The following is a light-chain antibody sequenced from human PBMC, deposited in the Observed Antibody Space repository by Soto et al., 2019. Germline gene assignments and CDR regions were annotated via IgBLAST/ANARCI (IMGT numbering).Light chain of an antibody. V-gene: IGKV3-15*01. J-gene: IGKJ1*01. CDR2: GAS. CDR1: QSVSSN. Sequence: EIVLTQSPATLSVSPGERATLSCRASQSVSSNLAWYQQKPGRAPSLLIYGASTRATGVPARISASGSGTESTLTISSLQSEDFAVYYCQQYNNWPPWTFGQGTKVDIK. CDR3: QQYNNWPPWT.